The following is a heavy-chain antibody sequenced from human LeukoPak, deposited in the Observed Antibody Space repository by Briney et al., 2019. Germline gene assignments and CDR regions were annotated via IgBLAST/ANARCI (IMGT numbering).Heavy chain of an antibody. CDR3: ARVGGADPYYFDY. D-gene: IGHD1-26*01. Sequence: PGGSLRLSCAASGFTFSSYSMNWVRQAPGKGLEWVSSVSSSSSYIYYADSVKGRFTISRDNAKNSLYLQMNSLRAEDTAVYYCARVGGADPYYFDYWGQGTLVTVSS. V-gene: IGHV3-21*01. J-gene: IGHJ4*02. CDR1: GFTFSSYS. CDR2: VSSSSSYI.